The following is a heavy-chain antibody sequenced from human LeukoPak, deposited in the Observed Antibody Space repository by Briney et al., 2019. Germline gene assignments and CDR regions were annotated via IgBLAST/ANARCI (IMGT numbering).Heavy chain of an antibody. J-gene: IGHJ6*02. V-gene: IGHV3-23*01. CDR2: ISGSGGST. CDR1: GFTFSSYA. D-gene: IGHD2-2*01. Sequence: GGSLRLSCAASGFTFSSYAMSWVRQAPGKGLEWVSAISGSGGSTYYADSVKGRFTISRDNSKNTLYLQMNRLRAEDTAVYFCAKDFSSSYYYYGLDVWGQGTTVTVSS. CDR3: AKDFSSSYYYYGLDV.